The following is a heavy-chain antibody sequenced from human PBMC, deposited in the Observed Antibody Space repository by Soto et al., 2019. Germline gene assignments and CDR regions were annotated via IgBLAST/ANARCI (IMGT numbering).Heavy chain of an antibody. CDR3: ARVWVGATFAYYYGMDV. D-gene: IGHD1-26*01. CDR1: GYTFTTYG. J-gene: IGHJ6*02. CDR2: ISAYNGNT. V-gene: IGHV1-18*01. Sequence: QVQLVQSGAEVKKPGASVKVSCKASGYTFTTYGINWVRQAPGQGREWMGWISAYNGNTNYAQKLQGRVTMTTDTSTSTDYMELRRLRSDDTAVYYCARVWVGATFAYYYGMDVWDQGTTVTVSS.